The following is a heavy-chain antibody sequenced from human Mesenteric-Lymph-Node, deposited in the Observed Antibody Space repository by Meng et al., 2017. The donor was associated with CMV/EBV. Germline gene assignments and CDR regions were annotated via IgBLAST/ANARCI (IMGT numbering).Heavy chain of an antibody. Sequence: SETLSLTCTVSGGSISSSSYYWGWIRQPPGKGLEWIGSIYYSGSTYYNPSLKSRVTISVDTSKNQFSLKLSSVTAADTAVYYCARDLGLGFWSGFDPWGQGTLVTVSS. CDR3: ARDLGLGFWSGFDP. CDR1: GGSISSSSYY. V-gene: IGHV4-39*07. J-gene: IGHJ5*02. D-gene: IGHD3-3*01. CDR2: IYYSGST.